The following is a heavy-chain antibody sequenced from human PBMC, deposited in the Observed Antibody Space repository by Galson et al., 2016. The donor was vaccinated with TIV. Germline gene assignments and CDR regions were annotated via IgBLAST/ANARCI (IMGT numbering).Heavy chain of an antibody. V-gene: IGHV3-30*18. CDR2: IAYDGSYK. D-gene: IGHD3-3*01. CDR1: GFTFSSYN. Sequence: SLRLSCAASGFTFSSYNMHWVRQAPGKELEWVAVIAYDGSYKHYAGSVKGRFTVSRDNSKTTLDLQMNSLGAEDTALYYCAKEENSGYYPNDAFDFWGQGTMVTVS. CDR3: AKEENSGYYPNDAFDF. J-gene: IGHJ3*01.